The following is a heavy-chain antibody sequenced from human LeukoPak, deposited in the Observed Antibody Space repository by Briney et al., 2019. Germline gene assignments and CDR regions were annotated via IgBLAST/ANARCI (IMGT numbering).Heavy chain of an antibody. D-gene: IGHD3-10*01. CDR2: ISYDGSNK. J-gene: IGHJ4*02. CDR1: GFTFSNYG. CDR3: AKDGRHPIITMVRGVLDY. V-gene: IGHV3-30*12. Sequence: GGSLRLSCVASGFTFSNYGMHWVRQAPGKGLEWVAVISYDGSNKYDADSVKGRFTISRDNSKNTLYLQMNSLRAEDTAVYYCAKDGRHPIITMVRGVLDYWGQGTLVTVSS.